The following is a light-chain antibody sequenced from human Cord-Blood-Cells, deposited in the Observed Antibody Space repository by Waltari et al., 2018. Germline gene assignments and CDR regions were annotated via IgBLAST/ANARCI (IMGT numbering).Light chain of an antibody. CDR3: QQYNNSPLT. CDR1: KSVNTN. Sequence: IGLPRSPTTLLVPPGGRPTLSCSASKSVNTNVAWYQQKPGQAPRLLIYGASTRATGIPARFSGSGSGTEFTLTISSLQAEDFAVYYCQQYNNSPLTFSEGTKVEIK. V-gene: IGKV3-15*01. J-gene: IGKJ4*01. CDR2: GAS.